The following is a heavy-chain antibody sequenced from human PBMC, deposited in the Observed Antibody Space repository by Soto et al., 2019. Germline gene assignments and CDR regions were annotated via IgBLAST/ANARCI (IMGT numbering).Heavy chain of an antibody. CDR1: GGSISSGDYY. CDR3: ARVKSDYVWGSYRYYFDY. Sequence: SETLSLTCTVSGGSISSGDYYWSWISQPPGKGLEWIGYIYYSGSTYYNPSLKSRVTISVDTSKNQFSLKLSSVTAAGTAVYYCARVKSDYVWGSYRYYFDYWGQGTLVTVSS. J-gene: IGHJ4*02. CDR2: IYYSGST. V-gene: IGHV4-30-4*01. D-gene: IGHD3-16*02.